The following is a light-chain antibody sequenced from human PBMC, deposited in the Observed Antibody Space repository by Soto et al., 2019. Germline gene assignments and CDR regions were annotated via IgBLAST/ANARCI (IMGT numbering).Light chain of an antibody. V-gene: IGLV1-47*01. CDR1: SSNIGSNY. CDR3: AAWDDSLSGYYV. Sequence: QSVLTQPPSASGTPGQRVTISCSGSSSNIGSNYVYWYQQLPGTAPKLLIYRNNQRPSGVPDRFSGSKSGTSASLAISGLRSEDEADYHCAAWDDSLSGYYVFGNGTKVTV. J-gene: IGLJ1*01. CDR2: RNN.